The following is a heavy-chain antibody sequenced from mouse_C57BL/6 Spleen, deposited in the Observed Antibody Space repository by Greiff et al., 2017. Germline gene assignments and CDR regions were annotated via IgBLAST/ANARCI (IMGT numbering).Heavy chain of an antibody. J-gene: IGHJ3*01. CDR2: IDPSDSYT. D-gene: IGHD4-1*01. CDR1: GYTFTSYW. V-gene: IGHV1-59*01. Sequence: VQLQQPGAELVRPGTSVKLSCKASGYTFTSYWMHWVKQSPGQGLEWIGVIDPSDSYTNYNQKFKGKATLTVDISSSTAYMQLSSLTSEDSAVYYCAREGTGSPIAYWGQGTLVTVSA. CDR3: AREGTGSPIAY.